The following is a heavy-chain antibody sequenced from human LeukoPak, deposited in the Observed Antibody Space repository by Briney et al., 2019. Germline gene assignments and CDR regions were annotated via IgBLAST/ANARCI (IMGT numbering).Heavy chain of an antibody. CDR1: GYTFTSYD. D-gene: IGHD3-22*01. Sequence: GASVKVSCKASGYTFTSYDINWVRQATGQGLEWMGWMNPNSGNTGYAQKFQVRVTITRNTSISTAYMELSSLRSEDTAVYYCARGTDYYDSSGYYTSASDFDYWGQGTLVTVSS. CDR3: ARGTDYYDSSGYYTSASDFDY. J-gene: IGHJ4*02. V-gene: IGHV1-8*03. CDR2: MNPNSGNT.